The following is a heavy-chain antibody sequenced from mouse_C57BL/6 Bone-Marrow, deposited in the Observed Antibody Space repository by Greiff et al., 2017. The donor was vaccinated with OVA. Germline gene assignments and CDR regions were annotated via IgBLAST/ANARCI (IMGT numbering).Heavy chain of an antibody. V-gene: IGHV10-3*01. J-gene: IGHJ4*01. CDR2: IRSKSSNYAT. Sequence: EVQVVESGGGLVQPKGSLKLSCAASGFTFNTYAMHWVRQAPGKGLEWVARIRSKSSNYATYYADSVKDRFTISRDDSQSMLYLQMNNLKTEDTAMYYGVRNSGRLYAMDYWGQGTSVTVSS. D-gene: IGHD1-1*01. CDR3: VRNSGRLYAMDY. CDR1: GFTFNTYA.